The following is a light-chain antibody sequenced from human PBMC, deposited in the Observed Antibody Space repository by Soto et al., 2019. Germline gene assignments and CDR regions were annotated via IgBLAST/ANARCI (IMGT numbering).Light chain of an antibody. J-gene: IGKJ1*01. CDR2: AAS. CDR1: QSVSTY. Sequence: DIHMTQSPSSLSASVGDRVTITCRASQSVSTYLNWYQQKPGKAPKVLIYAASSLQSGVPSRFSGSGSGTDFTLTISSLQPEDFATYYCQQSYSTPMSTFGQGTKVDIK. V-gene: IGKV1-39*01. CDR3: QQSYSTPMST.